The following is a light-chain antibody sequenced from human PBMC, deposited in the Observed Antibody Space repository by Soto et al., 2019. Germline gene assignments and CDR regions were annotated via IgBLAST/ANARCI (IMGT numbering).Light chain of an antibody. J-gene: IGLJ1*01. V-gene: IGLV1-44*01. CDR2: RDN. CDR3: AAWEDSLNGYV. CDR1: SSNIGRNT. Sequence: QSVLPQPPSASGTPGQRGTISFSGSSSNIGRNTVNWYQHPPGTAPKLLIFRDNQRPPGVPDRFAGSKSVTSASLAISGLQAEDEADYYCAAWEDSLNGYVFVTGTKVTVL.